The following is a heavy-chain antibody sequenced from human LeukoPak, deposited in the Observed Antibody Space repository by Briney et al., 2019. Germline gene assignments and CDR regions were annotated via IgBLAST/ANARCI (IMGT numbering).Heavy chain of an antibody. CDR3: VRDSSTWSWAEYFHH. J-gene: IGHJ1*01. CDR1: GFTFDDYA. V-gene: IGHV3-9*01. CDR2: ISWNSGSI. D-gene: IGHD6-13*01. Sequence: GGSLRLSCAASGFTFDDYAMHWVRQAPGKGLEWVSGISWNSGSIGYADSVKGRFTISRDNAKNSLYLQMNSLRADDTAVYYCVRDSSTWSWAEYFHHWGQGTLVTVSS.